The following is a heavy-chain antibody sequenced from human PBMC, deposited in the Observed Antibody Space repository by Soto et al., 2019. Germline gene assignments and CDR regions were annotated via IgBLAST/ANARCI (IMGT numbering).Heavy chain of an antibody. CDR1: GFDFRDYV. Sequence: GGSLRLSCAASGFDFRDYVMTWVRQAPGRGLEWISSISGGGDSTFTADSVRGRFSISRDTSKNTVSLQMNSLRVEDTATYYCATRYCSEVYCYHVFYWGQGT. CDR3: ATRYCSEVYCYHVFY. V-gene: IGHV3-23*01. J-gene: IGHJ4*02. CDR2: ISGGGDST. D-gene: IGHD2-15*01.